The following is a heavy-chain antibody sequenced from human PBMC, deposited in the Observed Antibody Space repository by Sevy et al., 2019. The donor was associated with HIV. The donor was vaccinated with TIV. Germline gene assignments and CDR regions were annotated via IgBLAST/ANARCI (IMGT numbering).Heavy chain of an antibody. CDR2: VRWNRVST. D-gene: IGHD3-22*01. J-gene: IGHJ4*02. CDR1: GFNFEDYA. CDR3: ATVFDSHSYVFDF. V-gene: IGHV3-20*04. Sequence: GGSLRLSCAASGFNFEDYAMSRVRQAPWKGLEWVSGVRWNRVSTTYADSVKGRFTISRDNAKNALYLQMNSLRAEDTAIYFCATVFDSHSYVFDFWGQGTLVTVSS.